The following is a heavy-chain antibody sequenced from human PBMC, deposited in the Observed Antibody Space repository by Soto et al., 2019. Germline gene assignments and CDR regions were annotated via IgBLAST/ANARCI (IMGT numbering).Heavy chain of an antibody. J-gene: IGHJ4*02. CDR3: AKGLPYDSSPGPFDY. D-gene: IGHD3-22*01. V-gene: IGHV3-30*18. Sequence: GGSLRLSCASSGFPFSSYGMHWVRQAPGKGLEWVAVISHDGSNKYYADSVKGRFTISRDNSKNTLYLQMNSLRAEDTAVYYCAKGLPYDSSPGPFDYWGQGTLVTVS. CDR1: GFPFSSYG. CDR2: ISHDGSNK.